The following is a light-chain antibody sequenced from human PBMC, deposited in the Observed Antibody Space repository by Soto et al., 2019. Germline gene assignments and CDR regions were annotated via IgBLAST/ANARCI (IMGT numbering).Light chain of an antibody. Sequence: EIVLTQSLGPLSLPPGQQTTLSCRASQSVGSSYLAWYLQNLGQAPRLLMDGASDRATGIPDRFSGSGSETDFILTISSLEAEDFAVYYCQHRINWPLTFGQGTRLEIK. CDR2: GAS. CDR3: QHRINWPLT. J-gene: IGKJ5*01. CDR1: QSVGSSY. V-gene: IGKV3D-20*02.